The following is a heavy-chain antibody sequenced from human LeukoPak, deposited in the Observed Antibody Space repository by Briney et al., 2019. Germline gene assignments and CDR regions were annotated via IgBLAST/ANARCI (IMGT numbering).Heavy chain of an antibody. CDR3: ASNDILTGHDAFDI. CDR2: IYPGDSDT. CDR1: GYSFTSYW. V-gene: IGHV5-51*01. J-gene: IGHJ3*02. Sequence: AGESLKISCKGSGYSFTSYWIGWVRQMPGKGLEWMGIIYPGDSDTRYSPSFQGQVTISADKSISTAYLQWSSLKASDTAMYYCASNDILTGHDAFDIWRQGTMVSVPS. D-gene: IGHD3-9*01.